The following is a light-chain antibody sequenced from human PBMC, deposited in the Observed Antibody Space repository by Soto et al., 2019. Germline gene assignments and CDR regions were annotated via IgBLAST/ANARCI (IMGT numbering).Light chain of an antibody. CDR3: CSYAGRSTLYV. V-gene: IGLV2-23*02. CDR1: SSDVGSYNL. J-gene: IGLJ1*01. CDR2: EVS. Sequence: QSALTQPASVSGSPGQSITISCTGTSSDVGSYNLVSWYQQHPGKAPKLMIYEVSKRPSGVSNRFSGSKSGNTASLTLSGLQAEDEADYYCCSYAGRSTLYVFGTGTKSPS.